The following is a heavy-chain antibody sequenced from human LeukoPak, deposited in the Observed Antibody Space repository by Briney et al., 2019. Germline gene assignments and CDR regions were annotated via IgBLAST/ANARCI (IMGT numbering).Heavy chain of an antibody. J-gene: IGHJ4*02. CDR2: IYYSGST. CDR1: GGSISSYY. Sequence: SETLSLTCTVSGGSISSYYWSWIRQPPGKGLEWIGYIYYSGSTNYNPSLKSRVTISVDTSKNQFSLKLSSVTAADTAAYYCVRADYRYYFDYWGQGTLVTVSS. D-gene: IGHD3-16*01. CDR3: VRADYRYYFDY. V-gene: IGHV4-59*01.